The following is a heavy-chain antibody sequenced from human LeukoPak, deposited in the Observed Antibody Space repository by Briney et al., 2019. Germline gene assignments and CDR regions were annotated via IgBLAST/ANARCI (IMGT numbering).Heavy chain of an antibody. CDR1: GGSISSGSYY. D-gene: IGHD6-13*01. CDR3: ARADSSSWYYYFDY. J-gene: IGHJ4*02. CDR2: IYYSGST. Sequence: SQTLSLTCTVSGGSISSGSYYWSWIRQPPGKGLEWIGYIYYSGSTNYNPSLKSRVTISVDTSKNQFSLKLSSVTAADTAVYYCARADSSSWYYYFDYWGQGTLVTVSS. V-gene: IGHV4-61*01.